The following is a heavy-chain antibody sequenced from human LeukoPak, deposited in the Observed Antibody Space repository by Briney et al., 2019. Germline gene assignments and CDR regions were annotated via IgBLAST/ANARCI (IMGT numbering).Heavy chain of an antibody. D-gene: IGHD4-17*01. CDR1: GFTFSSYA. J-gene: IGHJ6*02. V-gene: IGHV3-64*01. CDR3: ATYGDYSDYGMDV. CDR2: ISSNGGST. Sequence: GGSLRLSCAASGFTFSSYAMHWVRQAPGKGLEYVSAISSNGGSTYYANSVKGRFTISRDNSKNALYLQMGSLRAEDMAVYYCATYGDYSDYGMDVWGQGPRSSSP.